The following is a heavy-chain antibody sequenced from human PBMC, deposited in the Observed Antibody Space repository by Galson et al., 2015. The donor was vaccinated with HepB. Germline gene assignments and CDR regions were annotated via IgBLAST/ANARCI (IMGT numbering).Heavy chain of an antibody. Sequence: QSGAEVKKPGESLKISCKGSGYSFTSYWIGWVRQMPGKGLEWMGIIYPGDSDTRYSPSFQGQVTISADKSISTAYLQWSSLKASDTAVYYCARSYGSGPPGGPRIAFDIWGQGTMVTVSS. J-gene: IGHJ3*02. CDR1: GYSFTSYW. V-gene: IGHV5-51*03. D-gene: IGHD3-10*01. CDR3: ARSYGSGPPGGPRIAFDI. CDR2: IYPGDSDT.